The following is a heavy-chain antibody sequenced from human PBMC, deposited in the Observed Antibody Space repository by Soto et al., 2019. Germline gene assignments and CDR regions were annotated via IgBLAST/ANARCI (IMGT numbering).Heavy chain of an antibody. CDR2: IIPIFGTA. D-gene: IGHD3-3*01. Sequence: AASVKVSCKASGGTFSRYAISWVRQAPGQGLEWMGGIIPIFGTANYAQKFQGRVTITADESTSTAYMELSSLRSEDTAVYYCARLDYDFWSGGLYYYGMDVWGQGTTVTVS. J-gene: IGHJ6*02. CDR3: ARLDYDFWSGGLYYYGMDV. V-gene: IGHV1-69*13. CDR1: GGTFSRYA.